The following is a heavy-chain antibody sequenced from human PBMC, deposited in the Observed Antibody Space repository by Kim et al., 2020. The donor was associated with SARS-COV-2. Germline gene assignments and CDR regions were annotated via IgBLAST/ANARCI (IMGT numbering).Heavy chain of an antibody. D-gene: IGHD6-13*01. CDR1: GFTFSSYG. CDR3: AKESSSWYLRYAFDI. V-gene: IGHV3-30*18. J-gene: IGHJ3*02. CDR2: ISYDGSNK. Sequence: GGSLRLSCAASGFTFSSYGMHWVRQAPGKGLEWVAVISYDGSNKYYADSVKGRFTISRDNSKNTLYLQMNSLRAEDTAVYYCAKESSSWYLRYAFDIWGQGTMVTVSS.